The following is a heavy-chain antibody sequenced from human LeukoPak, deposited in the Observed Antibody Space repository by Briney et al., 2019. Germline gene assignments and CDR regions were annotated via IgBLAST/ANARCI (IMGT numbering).Heavy chain of an antibody. D-gene: IGHD2-15*01. J-gene: IGHJ4*02. CDR2: ISSSSSYI. CDR1: GFTFSTYW. V-gene: IGHV3-21*01. CDR3: ARELAGTGEFDC. Sequence: GGSLRLSCAASGFTFSTYWMRWVRQAPGKGLEWVSSISSSSSYIYYADSVKGRFTISRDNAKNSLYLQMNSLRAEDTAVYYCARELAGTGEFDCWGQGTLVTVSS.